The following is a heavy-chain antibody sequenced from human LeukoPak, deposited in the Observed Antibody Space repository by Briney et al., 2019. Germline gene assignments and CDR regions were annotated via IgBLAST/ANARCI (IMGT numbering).Heavy chain of an antibody. CDR2: IYYSGST. Sequence: SETLSLTCAVSGGSFSGYYWSWIRQPPGKGLEWIGYIYYSGSTNYNPSLKSRVTISVATSKKQFSMKLCSVTAADTAVYYCARGYSSSSGRPDYWGQGTLVTVSS. D-gene: IGHD6-6*01. CDR1: GGSFSGYY. CDR3: ARGYSSSSGRPDY. J-gene: IGHJ4*02. V-gene: IGHV4-59*08.